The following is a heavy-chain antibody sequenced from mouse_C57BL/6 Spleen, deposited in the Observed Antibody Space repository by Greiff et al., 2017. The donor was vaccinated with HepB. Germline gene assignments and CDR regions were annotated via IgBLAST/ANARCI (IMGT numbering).Heavy chain of an antibody. J-gene: IGHJ4*01. D-gene: IGHD2-4*01. V-gene: IGHV1-64*01. CDR3: AKKGDYDVGNAMDY. Sequence: VQLQQPGAELVKPGASVKLSCKASGYTFTSYWMHWVKQRPGQGLEWIGMIHPNSGSTNYNEKFKSKATLTVDKSSSTAYMQLSSLTSEDSAVYYCAKKGDYDVGNAMDYWGQGTSVTVSS. CDR2: IHPNSGST. CDR1: GYTFTSYW.